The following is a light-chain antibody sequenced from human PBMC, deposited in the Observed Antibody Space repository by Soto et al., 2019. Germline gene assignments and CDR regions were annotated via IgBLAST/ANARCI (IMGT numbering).Light chain of an antibody. Sequence: EVVLTQSPGTLSLSPGERVTLSCRASQSVASSYLAWYQQKPGRAPRLLFYSASSRATGIPDRFSGSGSGTDFTLTISRLEPEDFAVYYCHHFGSLPETFGQGTNVEIK. CDR3: HHFGSLPET. CDR1: QSVASSY. V-gene: IGKV3-20*01. CDR2: SAS. J-gene: IGKJ1*01.